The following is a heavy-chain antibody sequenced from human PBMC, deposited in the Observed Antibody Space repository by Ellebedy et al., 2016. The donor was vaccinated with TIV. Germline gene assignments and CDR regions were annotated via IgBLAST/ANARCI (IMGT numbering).Heavy chain of an antibody. V-gene: IGHV3-7*01. CDR2: IKQDGSEK. Sequence: GESLKISCAASGFTFSSYWMSWVRQAPGKGLEWVANIKQDGSEKYYVDSVKGRFTISRDNAKNSLYLQMNSLRAEDTAVYYCARWGSVNPFDYWGQGTLVTVSS. CDR3: ARWGSVNPFDY. CDR1: GFTFSSYW. J-gene: IGHJ4*02. D-gene: IGHD3-10*01.